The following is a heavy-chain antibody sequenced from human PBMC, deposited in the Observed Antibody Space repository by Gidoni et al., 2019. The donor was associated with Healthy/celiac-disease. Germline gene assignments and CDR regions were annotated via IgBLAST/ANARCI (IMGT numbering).Heavy chain of an antibody. CDR1: GGTFSSYA. CDR2: IIPIFGTA. V-gene: IGHV1-69*06. CDR3: ASRYCSSTSCYSVACCAFDI. Sequence: QVQLVQSGAEVKKPGSSVKVSCKASGGTFSSYAISWVRPAPGQGLEWMGGIIPIFGTANYAQKFQGRVTITADKSTSTAYMELSSLRSEDTAVYYCASRYCSSTSCYSVACCAFDIWGQGTMVTVFS. D-gene: IGHD2-2*02. J-gene: IGHJ3*02.